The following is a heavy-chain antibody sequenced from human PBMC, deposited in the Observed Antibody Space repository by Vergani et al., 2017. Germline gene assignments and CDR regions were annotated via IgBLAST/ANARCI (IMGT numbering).Heavy chain of an antibody. Sequence: QITLKESGPTLVKPTQTLTLTCTFSGFSLSTSGVGVGWIRQPPGKALEWLALIYWNDDKRYSPSLKSRLTITKDTSKNQVVLTMTNMDPVDTATYYCAHRRGYSSGHTHAFDIWGQGTTVTVSS. D-gene: IGHD6-19*01. CDR2: IYWNDDK. CDR1: GFSLSTSGVG. J-gene: IGHJ3*02. V-gene: IGHV2-5*01. CDR3: AHRRGYSSGHTHAFDI.